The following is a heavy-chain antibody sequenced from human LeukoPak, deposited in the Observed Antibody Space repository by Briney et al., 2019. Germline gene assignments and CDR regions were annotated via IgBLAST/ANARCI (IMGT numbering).Heavy chain of an antibody. J-gene: IGHJ6*03. CDR1: GFTFSDYA. Sequence: PGGSLRLSCAASGFASGFTFSDYAVSWVRQAPGKGPEWVASVNGRGATTYYADSVRGRFTISRDNSKNTLYLQMISLGADDTAVYFCAKAPATGEGYYFYYKDVWGKGTTVTVSS. CDR3: AKAPATGEGYYFYYKDV. V-gene: IGHV3-23*01. D-gene: IGHD7-27*01. CDR2: VNGRGATT.